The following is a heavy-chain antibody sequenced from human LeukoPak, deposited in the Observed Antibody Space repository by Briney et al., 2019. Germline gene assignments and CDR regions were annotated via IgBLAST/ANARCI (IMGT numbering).Heavy chain of an antibody. V-gene: IGHV1-18*01. CDR3: ARVKEGSYYSLYYYYYMDV. D-gene: IGHD1-26*01. CDR1: GGTFSSYA. CDR2: ISAYNGNT. J-gene: IGHJ6*03. Sequence: ASVKVSCKASGGTFSSYAISWVRQAPGQGLEWMGWISAYNGNTNYAQKLQGRVTMTTDTSTSTAYMELRSLRSDDTAVYYCARVKEGSYYSLYYYYYMDVWGKGTTVTVSS.